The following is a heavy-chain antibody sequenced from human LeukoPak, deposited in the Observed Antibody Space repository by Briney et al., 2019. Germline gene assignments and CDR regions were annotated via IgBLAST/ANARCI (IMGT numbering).Heavy chain of an antibody. D-gene: IGHD3-10*01. J-gene: IGHJ4*01. V-gene: IGHV3-7*01. CDR2: IKQDGSEK. CDR1: GVTLSSYW. CDR3: ARDHITMVRGVITPFEY. Sequence: GGSLRLSCAASGVTLSSYWMSWVRQAPGKGLEWVANIKQDGSEKYYVDSVKGRFTISRDNAKNSLYLQMNSLRAEDTAVYYCARDHITMVRGVITPFEYWGQGTLVTVSS.